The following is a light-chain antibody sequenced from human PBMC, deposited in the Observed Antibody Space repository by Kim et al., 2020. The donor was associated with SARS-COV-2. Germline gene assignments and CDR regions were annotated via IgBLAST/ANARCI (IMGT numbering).Light chain of an antibody. CDR2: AAS. CDR3: QQSYSTQYT. Sequence: ASVGDRVTIPCRASQSISSYLNWYQQKPGKAPQLLIYAASSLQSGVPSRFSGSGSGTDFTLTISSLQPEDFATYYCQQSYSTQYTFGQGTKLEIK. J-gene: IGKJ2*01. CDR1: QSISSY. V-gene: IGKV1-39*01.